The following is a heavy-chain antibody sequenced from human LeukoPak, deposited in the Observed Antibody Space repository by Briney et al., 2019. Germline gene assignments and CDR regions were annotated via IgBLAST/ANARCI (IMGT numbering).Heavy chain of an antibody. CDR2: INHSGST. Sequence: PSETLSLTCAVYGGSFSGYYWSWIRQPPGKGLEWIGEINHSGSTNYNPSLKSRVTISVDTSKNQFSLKLSSVTAADTAVYYCARGLVVPAAMLSYYYYYMDVWGKGTTVTVSS. J-gene: IGHJ6*03. V-gene: IGHV4-34*01. CDR3: ARGLVVPAAMLSYYYYYMDV. CDR1: GGSFSGYY. D-gene: IGHD2-2*01.